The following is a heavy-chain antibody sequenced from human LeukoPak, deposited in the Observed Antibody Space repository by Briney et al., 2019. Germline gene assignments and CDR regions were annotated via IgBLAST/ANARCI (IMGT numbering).Heavy chain of an antibody. CDR1: GFTLSTYA. CDR2: ISYDGSNK. Sequence: PGRSLRLSCAAAGFTLSTYAMHGVRQAPGKGLEWVAVISYDGSNKYCADSVKGRFTISRDNSKNTLYLQMNSLRAEDTAVSYCARDGSGSYLGAFDIWGQGTMVTVSS. J-gene: IGHJ3*02. V-gene: IGHV3-30*01. CDR3: ARDGSGSYLGAFDI. D-gene: IGHD1-26*01.